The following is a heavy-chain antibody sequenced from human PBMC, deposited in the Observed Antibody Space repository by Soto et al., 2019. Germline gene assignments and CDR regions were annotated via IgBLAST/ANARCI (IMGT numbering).Heavy chain of an antibody. CDR3: ARVKFLERSPHQLGYYYHGTDV. J-gene: IGHJ6*02. Sequence: GTSVKVSCKASGYTFTSYGISWVRQAPEQGLEWMGWISAYNGNTNYAQKLQGRVTMTTDTSTSTAYMELRSRRSADTAVYYCARVKFLERSPHQLGYYYHGTDVWGQGTKVTVPS. V-gene: IGHV1-18*04. CDR1: GYTFTSYG. D-gene: IGHD3-3*01. CDR2: ISAYNGNT.